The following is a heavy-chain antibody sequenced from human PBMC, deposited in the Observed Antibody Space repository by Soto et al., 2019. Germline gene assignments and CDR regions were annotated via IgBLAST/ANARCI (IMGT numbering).Heavy chain of an antibody. V-gene: IGHV3-30*04. CDR2: ISYDGSNK. CDR1: GFTFSSYS. D-gene: IGHD6-13*01. J-gene: IGHJ3*02. CDR3: ERDLYIAAARDDFDI. Sequence: GGSLRLSCAASGFTFSSYSMHWVRQAPGKGLEWVADISYDGSNKYYADSVKGRFTISRANSKNTLYLQMNILRDEDTAEYYWERDLYIAAARDDFDIWGQGTMVTVSS.